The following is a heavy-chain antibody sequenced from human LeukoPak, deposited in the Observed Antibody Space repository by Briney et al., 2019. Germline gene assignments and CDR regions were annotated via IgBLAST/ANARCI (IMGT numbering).Heavy chain of an antibody. D-gene: IGHD2-15*01. CDR3: AXGARRYCSGGSCYGNWFXP. Sequence: PSETLSLTCAVYGGSFSGYYWSWIRQPPGKGLEWIGEINHSGSTNYNPSLKSRITISVDTSKNQFSLKLSSVTAADTAVYYCAXGARRYCSGGSCYGNWFXPWGXGXXVT. J-gene: IGHJ5*02. V-gene: IGHV4-34*01. CDR1: GGSFSGYY. CDR2: INHSGST.